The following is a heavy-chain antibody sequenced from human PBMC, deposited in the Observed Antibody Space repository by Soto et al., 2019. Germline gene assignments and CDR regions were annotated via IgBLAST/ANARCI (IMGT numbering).Heavy chain of an antibody. CDR2: IKEDGSEK. Sequence: GGSLRLSCVASGVTFSSYWMSWVRQAPGKGPEWVANIKEDGSEKYYVDSVKGRFTISRDNVKNSLYLQMNSLRAEDTAVYYCGRGYARCDYWGQGTLVTVSS. CDR3: GRGYARCDY. CDR1: GVTFSSYW. V-gene: IGHV3-7*03. D-gene: IGHD2-15*01. J-gene: IGHJ4*02.